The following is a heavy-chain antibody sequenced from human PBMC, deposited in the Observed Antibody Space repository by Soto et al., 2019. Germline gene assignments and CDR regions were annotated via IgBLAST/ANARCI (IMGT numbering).Heavy chain of an antibody. CDR2: ISYSGNT. J-gene: IGHJ4*02. Sequence: KPSETLSLTCTVSGGSIISGYWSWIRQPPWKGLEWIGYISYSGNTNYNPSLKSRVTMSVDTPTNQFSLRLSSVTTADTAVYYCAGLRGYAGSPIDYWGQGTLVTVSS. CDR1: GGSIISGY. D-gene: IGHD2-15*01. V-gene: IGHV4-59*01. CDR3: AGLRGYAGSPIDY.